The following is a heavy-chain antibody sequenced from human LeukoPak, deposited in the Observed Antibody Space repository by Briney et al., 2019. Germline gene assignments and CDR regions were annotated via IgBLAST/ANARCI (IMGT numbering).Heavy chain of an antibody. V-gene: IGHV1-2*02. CDR2: INPNSGGT. CDR3: AIPYDILTGYYNPPDY. D-gene: IGHD3-9*01. J-gene: IGHJ4*02. Sequence: ASVKVSCKASGYTFTGYYMHWVRQALGQGLEWMGWINPNSGGTNYAQKFQGRVTMTRDTSISTAYMELSRLRSDDTAVYYCAIPYDILTGYYNPPDYWGQGTLVTVSS. CDR1: GYTFTGYY.